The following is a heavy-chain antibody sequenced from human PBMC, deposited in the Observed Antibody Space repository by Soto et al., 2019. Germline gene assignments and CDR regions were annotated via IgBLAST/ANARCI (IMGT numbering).Heavy chain of an antibody. CDR3: ARPPFPGCINAICYPLDF. CDR2: INPSGGST. Sequence: QVQLVQSGAEVKNPGASVKVSCKASGYTFTHYYIHWVRQAPGQGLEWMGMINPSGGSTSYAQKFQGRLTMTTDTSTNTLYMELSSLRSEDTAVYYCARPPFPGCINAICYPLDFWGQGALVTVSS. J-gene: IGHJ4*02. V-gene: IGHV1-46*01. CDR1: GYTFTHYY. D-gene: IGHD2-8*01.